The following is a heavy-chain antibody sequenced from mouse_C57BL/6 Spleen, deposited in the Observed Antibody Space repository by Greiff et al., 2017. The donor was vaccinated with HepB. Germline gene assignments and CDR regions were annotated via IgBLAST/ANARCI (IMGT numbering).Heavy chain of an antibody. CDR1: GYTFTNYW. CDR2: IYPGGGYT. Sequence: SGAELVRPGTSVKMSCKASGYTFTNYWIGWAKQRPGHGLEWIGDIYPGGGYTNYNEKFKGKAIMTEDKSSSIAYKQISSLTSEDSAIYYWARGAEDNDRGGYAMDDGGQGTSVTVSS. V-gene: IGHV1-63*01. D-gene: IGHD2-4*01. J-gene: IGHJ4*01. CDR3: ARGAEDNDRGGYAMDD.